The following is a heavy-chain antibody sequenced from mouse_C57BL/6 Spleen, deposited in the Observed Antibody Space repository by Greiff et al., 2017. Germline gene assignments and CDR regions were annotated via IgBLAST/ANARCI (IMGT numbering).Heavy chain of an antibody. J-gene: IGHJ1*03. V-gene: IGHV1-42*01. CDR1: GYSFTGYY. CDR2: INPSTGGT. D-gene: IGHD1-1*01. Sequence: VQLQQSGPELVKPGASVKISCKASGYSFTGYYMNWVKQSPEKSLEWIGEINPSTGGTTYNQKFKAKATLTVDKSSSTAYMQLKSLTSEDSAVYYCARSHYYYGSSYWYFDVWGTGTTVTVSS. CDR3: ARSHYYYGSSYWYFDV.